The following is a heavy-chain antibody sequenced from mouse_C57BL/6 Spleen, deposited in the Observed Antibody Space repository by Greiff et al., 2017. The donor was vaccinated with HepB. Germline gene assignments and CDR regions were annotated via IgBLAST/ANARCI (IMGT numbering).Heavy chain of an antibody. D-gene: IGHD2-4*01. V-gene: IGHV1-76*01. J-gene: IGHJ4*01. CDR3: ARKGFPNYDYGYAMDY. Sequence: QVHVKQSGAELVRPGASVKLSCKASGYTFTDYYINWVKQRPGQGLEWIARIYPGSGNTYYNEKFKGKATLTAEKSSSTAYMQLSSLPSEDSAVYFCARKGFPNYDYGYAMDYWGQGTSVTVSS. CDR2: IYPGSGNT. CDR1: GYTFTDYY.